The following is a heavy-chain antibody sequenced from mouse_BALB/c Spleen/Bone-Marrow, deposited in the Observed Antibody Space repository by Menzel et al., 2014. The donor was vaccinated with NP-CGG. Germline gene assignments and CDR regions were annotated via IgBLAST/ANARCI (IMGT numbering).Heavy chain of an antibody. CDR2: IDPANGNT. CDR1: GFNIKDAY. J-gene: IGHJ1*01. CDR3: ARYDYGWYFYV. V-gene: IGHV14-3*02. Sequence: VQLQQSGAELVKPGASVKLSCTASGFNIKDAYMHWVKQRPEQGLEWIGRIDPANGNTKYDPKFQGKATITADTSSNTAYLQLSSLTSEDTAVYYCARYDYGWYFYVWGAGTTVTVSS. D-gene: IGHD1-1*01.